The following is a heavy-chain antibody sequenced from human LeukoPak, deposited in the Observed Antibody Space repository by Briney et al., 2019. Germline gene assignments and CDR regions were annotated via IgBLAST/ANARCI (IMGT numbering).Heavy chain of an antibody. CDR1: GGSISSSNW. CDR2: IYHSGST. Sequence: SETLSLTCAVSGGSISSSNWWSWVRQPPGKGLEWIGEIYHSGSTNYNPSLKSRVTISVDKSKNQFSLKLSSVTAADTAVYYCARQPRLATYRPWDYWGQGTLVTVSS. CDR3: ARQPRLATYRPWDY. J-gene: IGHJ4*02. D-gene: IGHD5-12*01. V-gene: IGHV4-4*02.